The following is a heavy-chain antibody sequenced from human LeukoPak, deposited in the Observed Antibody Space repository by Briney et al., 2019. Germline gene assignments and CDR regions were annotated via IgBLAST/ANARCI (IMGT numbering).Heavy chain of an antibody. Sequence: SETLSLTCTVSGGSMSGDYWSWLRQTPGRGLEWIGYISYSGSTNYNPSLKSRVTISGDTSNKQFSLKLSSVTAADTAVYYCARHRQFDADAFDIWGQGTMVTVSS. D-gene: IGHD3-9*01. CDR2: ISYSGST. V-gene: IGHV4-59*08. J-gene: IGHJ3*02. CDR3: ARHRQFDADAFDI. CDR1: GGSMSGDY.